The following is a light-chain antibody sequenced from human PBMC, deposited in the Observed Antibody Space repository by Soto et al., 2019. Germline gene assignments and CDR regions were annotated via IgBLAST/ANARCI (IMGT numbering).Light chain of an antibody. CDR3: QQYGYSPIT. CDR2: GAS. J-gene: IGKJ5*01. CDR1: QSVSSN. V-gene: IGKV3-15*01. Sequence: EIVMTQSPATLSVSPGERATLSCRANQSVSSNLAWYQQKPGQAPRLLIYGASTRATGIPARFSGSGSGTEFTLTISSLQSEDFAVYYCQQYGYSPITFGQGTRLEIK.